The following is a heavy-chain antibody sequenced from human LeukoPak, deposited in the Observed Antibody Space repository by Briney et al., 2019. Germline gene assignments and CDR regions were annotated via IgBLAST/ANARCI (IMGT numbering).Heavy chain of an antibody. CDR3: ARDWCSGGTCYSRNRFDP. Sequence: ASVKVSCKASGYTFSTYDINWVRQAAGQGLEWMGWVNGNTGDTGYAQNFQDRVTMTRNTSINTAYMELSSLRSEDTAVYFCARDWCSGGTCYSRNRFDPWGQGTLVTVSS. J-gene: IGHJ5*02. V-gene: IGHV1-8*01. CDR1: GYTFSTYD. CDR2: VNGNTGDT. D-gene: IGHD2-15*01.